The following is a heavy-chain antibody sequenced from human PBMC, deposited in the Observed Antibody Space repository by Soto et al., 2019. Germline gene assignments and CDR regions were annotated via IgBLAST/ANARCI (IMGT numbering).Heavy chain of an antibody. CDR1: GFIFSDYY. CDR3: ARDFDADSRTDFDX. V-gene: IGHV3-11*01. D-gene: IGHD4-17*01. CDR2: ISGNGRII. Sequence: GGALRLSCAAPGFIFSDYYMHWIRPAPGKGLEWISYISGNGRIIQYADSAKGRFTISRDNAQNSLYLQMNSLRAEDTALYFCARDFDADSRTDFDXWGQGTLVTVSS. J-gene: IGHJ4*02.